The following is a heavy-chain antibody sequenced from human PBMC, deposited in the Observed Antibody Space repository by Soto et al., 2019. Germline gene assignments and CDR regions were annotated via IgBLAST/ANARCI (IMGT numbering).Heavy chain of an antibody. D-gene: IGHD3-3*01. CDR1: GGTFSSYT. J-gene: IGHJ5*02. Sequence: SVKVSCKASGGTFSSYTISWVRQAPGQGLEWMGGIIPIFGTANYAQKFQGRVTITADESTSTAYMELSSLRSEDTAVYYCARDSKQRAEWTTPNWFDPWGQGTLVTVSS. CDR2: IIPIFGTA. CDR3: ARDSKQRAEWTTPNWFDP. V-gene: IGHV1-69*13.